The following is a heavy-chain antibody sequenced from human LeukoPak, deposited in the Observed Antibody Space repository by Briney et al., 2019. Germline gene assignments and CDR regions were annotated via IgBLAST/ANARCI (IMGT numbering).Heavy chain of an antibody. V-gene: IGHV3-23*01. CDR1: GFSYSIYA. CDR2: ILENGRTM. CDR3: EKRGAGSGRMDY. J-gene: IGHJ4*02. Sequence: QAGGSLRLYCATSGFSYSIYAMSWLRQAPGKGLEWVSAILENGRTMYYADYVQGRFTISRDTSNNTLFLQMSNLRAEDGALYNCEKRGAGSGRMDYWGQGTLVTVSS. D-gene: IGHD3-3*01.